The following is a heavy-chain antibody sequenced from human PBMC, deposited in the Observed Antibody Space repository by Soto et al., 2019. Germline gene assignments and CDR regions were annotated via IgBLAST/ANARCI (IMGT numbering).Heavy chain of an antibody. CDR2: ITPTLNIA. Sequence: QLQLVQSGAEVREPGSSVKVSCKASGGTFSSYTVIWVRQAPGQGLEWMGGITPTLNIAKYAEKFQGRVTLTADEYTRTVNMHLSSLRSEDTAVYFCARGYYGGSSPSAFDYWGQGTLVAVSS. CDR3: ARGYYGGSSPSAFDY. V-gene: IGHV1-69*01. CDR1: GGTFSSYT. D-gene: IGHD6-6*01. J-gene: IGHJ4*02.